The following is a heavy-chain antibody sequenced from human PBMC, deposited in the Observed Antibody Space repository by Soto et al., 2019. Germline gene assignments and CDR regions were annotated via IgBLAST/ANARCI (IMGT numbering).Heavy chain of an antibody. V-gene: IGHV1-8*01. Sequence: ASVKVSCKASGYTFTSYDINWVRQATGQGLEWMGWMNPNSGNTGYAQKFQGRVTMTRNTSISTAYMELSSLRSEDTAVYYCARIAAAAVDAFDIWGQGTMVTVSS. CDR1: GYTFTSYD. CDR3: ARIAAAAVDAFDI. J-gene: IGHJ3*02. D-gene: IGHD6-13*01. CDR2: MNPNSGNT.